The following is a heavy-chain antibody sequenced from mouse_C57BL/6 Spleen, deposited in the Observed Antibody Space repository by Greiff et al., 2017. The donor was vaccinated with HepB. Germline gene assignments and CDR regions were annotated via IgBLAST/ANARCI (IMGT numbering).Heavy chain of an antibody. CDR3: ARLYGSRFAD. V-gene: IGHV7-3*01. Sequence: EVQLVESGGGLVQPGGSLSLSCAASGFTFTDYYMSWVRQPPGKALEWLGFIRNKANGYTTEYSASVKGRFTISRDNSQSILYLQMNALRAEDSATYYCARLYGSRFADWGQGTLVTVSA. J-gene: IGHJ3*01. CDR2: IRNKANGYTT. D-gene: IGHD2-2*01. CDR1: GFTFTDYY.